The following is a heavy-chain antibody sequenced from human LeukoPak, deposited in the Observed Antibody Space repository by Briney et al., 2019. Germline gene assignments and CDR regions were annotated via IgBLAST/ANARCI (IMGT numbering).Heavy chain of an antibody. D-gene: IGHD2-2*01. J-gene: IGHJ4*02. Sequence: PSETLSLTCAVYGGSFSGYYWSWIRQPPGKGLEWIGEMSHSGSTNYSPSLKSRVTISVDKSKNQFSLRLSPVTAADTAVYYCATRTPAPHWGQGTLVTVSS. CDR2: MSHSGST. CDR1: GGSFSGYY. CDR3: ATRTPAPH. V-gene: IGHV4-34*01.